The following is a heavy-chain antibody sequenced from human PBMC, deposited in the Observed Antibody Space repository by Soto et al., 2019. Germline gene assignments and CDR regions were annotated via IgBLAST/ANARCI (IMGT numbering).Heavy chain of an antibody. J-gene: IGHJ4*02. V-gene: IGHV3-21*01. Sequence: EVQLVESGGGLVKPGGSLRLSCAASGFTFSSYTMNWVRQAPGKGLGWVSSISRSSSYIYFADSVKGRFTISRDNAKNSLYLQMNSLRAEDTAVYYCGATTGAYWGQGTLVTVSS. CDR2: ISRSSSYI. CDR3: GATTGAY. D-gene: IGHD1-26*01. CDR1: GFTFSSYT.